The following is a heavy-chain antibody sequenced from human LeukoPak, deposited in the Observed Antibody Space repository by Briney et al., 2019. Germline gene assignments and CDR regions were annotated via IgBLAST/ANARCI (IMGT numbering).Heavy chain of an antibody. D-gene: IGHD3-16*01. CDR1: GFPFSSYW. V-gene: IGHV3-7*01. CDR2: IKPDGSEK. CDR3: AGFRWGYGLDV. Sequence: GSLRLSCAASGFPFSSYWMSWVRQAPGKGLEGVANIKPDGSEKNYVDSVKGRFTISRDNAKNSLYLQMNSLRAEDTAVFYCAGFRWGYGLDVWGQGTTVTVSS. J-gene: IGHJ6*02.